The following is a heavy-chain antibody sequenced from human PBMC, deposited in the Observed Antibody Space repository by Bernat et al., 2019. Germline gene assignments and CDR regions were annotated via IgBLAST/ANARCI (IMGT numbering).Heavy chain of an antibody. CDR3: ARVGSSGWYFDY. V-gene: IGHV4-4*07. D-gene: IGHD6-19*01. J-gene: IGHJ4*02. CDR2: IYTSGST. CDR1: GGSISSYY. Sequence: QVQLQESGPGLVKPSETLSLTCTGSGGSISSYYWTWIRQPAGKGLEWIGRIYTSGSTNYNPSLKSRVTMSVDTSKNQFSLKVISVTAADTAVYYCARVGSSGWYFDYWGQGILVTVSS.